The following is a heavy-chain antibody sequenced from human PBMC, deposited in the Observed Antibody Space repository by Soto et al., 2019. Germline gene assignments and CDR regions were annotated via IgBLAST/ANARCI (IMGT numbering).Heavy chain of an antibody. V-gene: IGHV4-31*03. Sequence: QVQLQESGPGLVKPSQTLSLTCTVSGGSISSGGYYWSWIRQHPGKGLGWIGYIYYSGRTYYNPSLKSRVTISVDTSKNQFSLKLSSVTAADTAVYYCARDNSSAHDDAFDIWGQGTMVTVS. CDR3: ARDNSSAHDDAFDI. J-gene: IGHJ3*02. CDR2: IYYSGRT. D-gene: IGHD3-22*01. CDR1: GGSISSGGYY.